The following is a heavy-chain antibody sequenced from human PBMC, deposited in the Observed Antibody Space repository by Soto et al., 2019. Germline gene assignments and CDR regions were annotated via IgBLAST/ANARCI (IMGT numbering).Heavy chain of an antibody. D-gene: IGHD3-3*01. Sequence: GGSLRLSCAASGFTFSSYAMSWVRQAPGKGLEWVSAISGSGGSTYYADSVKGRFTISRSNSKNTLYLQMNSLRAEDTAVYYCAKNHPQYYDFWSGHGPLDYWGQGTLVTVSS. CDR3: AKNHPQYYDFWSGHGPLDY. CDR1: GFTFSSYA. V-gene: IGHV3-23*01. CDR2: ISGSGGST. J-gene: IGHJ4*02.